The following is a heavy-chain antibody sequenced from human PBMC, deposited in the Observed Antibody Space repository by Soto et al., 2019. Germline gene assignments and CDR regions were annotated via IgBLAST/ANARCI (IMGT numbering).Heavy chain of an antibody. CDR3: ASAGYYYDSSGYYQD. CDR2: INPNSGGT. J-gene: IGHJ4*02. CDR1: GYTFTGYY. V-gene: IGHV1-2*04. Sequence: ASVKVSCKASGYTFTGYYMHWVRQAPGQGLEWMGWINPNSGGTNYAQKFQGWVTMTRDTSISTAYMELSRLRSDDTAVYYCASAGYYYDSSGYYQDWGQGTLVTVSS. D-gene: IGHD3-22*01.